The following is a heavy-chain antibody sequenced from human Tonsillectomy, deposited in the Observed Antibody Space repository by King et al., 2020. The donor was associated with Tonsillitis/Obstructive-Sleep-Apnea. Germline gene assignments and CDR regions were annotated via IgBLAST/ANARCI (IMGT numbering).Heavy chain of an antibody. Sequence: VQLVESGGGVVQPGRSLRLSCAASGFTFSSNGMHWVRQAPGQGLEWVAAISYDGNNKYYADSVKGRFTISRDNSKNTLYLQMNSLIAEDTAVYYCAKSQKRDSSSSFDYWGQGTLVTVSS. CDR2: ISYDGNNK. D-gene: IGHD6-6*01. J-gene: IGHJ4*02. V-gene: IGHV3-30*18. CDR3: AKSQKRDSSSSFDY. CDR1: GFTFSSNG.